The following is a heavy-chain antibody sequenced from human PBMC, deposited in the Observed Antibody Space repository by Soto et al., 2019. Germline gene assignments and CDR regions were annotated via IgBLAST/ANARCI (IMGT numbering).Heavy chain of an antibody. CDR2: IIPILGIA. J-gene: IGHJ5*02. CDR1: GGTFSSYT. V-gene: IGHV1-69*02. D-gene: IGHD2-2*02. CDR3: ASNLGYCSSTSCYILDP. Sequence: SVKVSCKASGGTFSSYTISWVRQAPGQGLEWMGRIIPILGIANYAQKFQGRVTITADKSTSTAYMELSSLRSEDTAVYYCASNLGYCSSTSCYILDPWGQGTLVTVSS.